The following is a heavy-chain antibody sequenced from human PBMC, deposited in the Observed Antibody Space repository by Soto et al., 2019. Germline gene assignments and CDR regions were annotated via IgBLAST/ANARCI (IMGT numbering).Heavy chain of an antibody. Sequence: VQLVQSGAEVKKPGASVKVPCKASGYTFTSYGISWVRQAPGQGHEWMGRISAYNGNTNYAQKLQDRATMTTDTSPSTASRELRSLRSDDTAVYYCARAPRSSWYDPWGKGTLVTVSS. J-gene: IGHJ5*02. CDR3: ARAPRSSWYDP. CDR1: GYTFTSYG. V-gene: IGHV1-18*01. D-gene: IGHD6-13*01. CDR2: ISAYNGNT.